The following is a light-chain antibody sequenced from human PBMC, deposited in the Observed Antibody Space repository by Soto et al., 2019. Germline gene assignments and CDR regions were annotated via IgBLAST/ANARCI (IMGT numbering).Light chain of an antibody. CDR1: SSNIGSRT. J-gene: IGLJ3*02. CDR2: ATN. CDR3: AAWDDSLNGWV. V-gene: IGLV1-44*01. Sequence: QSALTQAPSASGTPGQRVTISCSGSSSNIGSRTVNWYQQLPGTAPKLLIYATNQRPSGVPDRFSGSKSGTSASLAISGLQSEDEADYYCAAWDDSLNGWVFGGGTKLTVL.